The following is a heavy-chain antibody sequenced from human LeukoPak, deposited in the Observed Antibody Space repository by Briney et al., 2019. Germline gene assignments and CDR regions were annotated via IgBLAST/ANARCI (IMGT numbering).Heavy chain of an antibody. CDR2: IWYDGTNK. D-gene: IGHD1-26*01. CDR1: GFTFSSYG. V-gene: IGHV3-33*01. Sequence: GGSLRLSCAAAGFTFSSYGMHWVRQAPGKGLEWVAVIWYDGTNKYYADSVKGRFTISRDNSKNTLYLQMNSLRAEDTAVYYCARGARGSGSYYVVYYYYYWGQGTLVTVSS. J-gene: IGHJ4*02. CDR3: ARGARGSGSYYVVYYYYY.